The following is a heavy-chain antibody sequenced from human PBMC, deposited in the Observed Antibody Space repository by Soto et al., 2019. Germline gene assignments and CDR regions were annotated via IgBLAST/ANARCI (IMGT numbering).Heavy chain of an antibody. V-gene: IGHV4-31*03. D-gene: IGHD5-12*01. J-gene: IGHJ4*02. CDR1: GGSISSGGYY. Sequence: SETLSLTCTVSGGSISSGGYYWSWIRQHPGKGLEWIGYIYYSGSTYYNPSLKSRVTISVDTSKNQFSLKLSSVTAADTAMYYCARDVSGYDFYESSYFDYWGQGTLVTFSS. CDR2: IYYSGST. CDR3: ARDVSGYDFYESSYFDY.